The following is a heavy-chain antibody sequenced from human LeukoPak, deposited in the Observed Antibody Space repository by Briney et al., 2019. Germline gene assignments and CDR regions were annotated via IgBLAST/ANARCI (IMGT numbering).Heavy chain of an antibody. Sequence: GGSLRLSCAASGFSVSVNYMSWVRQAPGKGLEWVSGISWNSGSIGYADSVKGRFTISRDNAKNSLYPQMNSLRAEDTALYYCAKGDSIVVVTAADYFDYWGQGTLVTVSS. CDR2: ISWNSGSI. J-gene: IGHJ4*02. D-gene: IGHD2-21*02. V-gene: IGHV3-9*01. CDR3: AKGDSIVVVTAADYFDY. CDR1: GFSVSVNY.